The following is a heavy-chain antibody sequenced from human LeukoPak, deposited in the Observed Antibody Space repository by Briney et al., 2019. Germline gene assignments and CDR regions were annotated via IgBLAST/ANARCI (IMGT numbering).Heavy chain of an antibody. D-gene: IGHD3-10*02. CDR3: AELGITMIGGV. Sequence: GGSLRLSCAASGFTFTDYFMTWIRQAPGKGLEWVSYISSSGSTIYYADSVKGRFTISRDNAKNSLYLQMNSLRAEDTAVYYCAELGITMIGGVWGKGTTVTISS. CDR1: GFTFTDYF. V-gene: IGHV3-11*04. J-gene: IGHJ6*04. CDR2: ISSSGSTI.